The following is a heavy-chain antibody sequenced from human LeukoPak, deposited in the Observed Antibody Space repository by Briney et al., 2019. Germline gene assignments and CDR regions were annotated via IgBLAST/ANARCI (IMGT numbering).Heavy chain of an antibody. D-gene: IGHD1-26*01. CDR2: INPNSGGT. Sequence: ASVKVSCKASGYTFTGYYMHWVRQAPGQGLEWMGWINPNSGGTNYAQKFQGRVTMTRDTSISTAYMELSRLRSDDTAVYYSARSHVGWVGYYYYYMDVWGKGTTVTVSS. CDR1: GYTFTGYY. V-gene: IGHV1-2*02. CDR3: ARSHVGWVGYYYYYMDV. J-gene: IGHJ6*03.